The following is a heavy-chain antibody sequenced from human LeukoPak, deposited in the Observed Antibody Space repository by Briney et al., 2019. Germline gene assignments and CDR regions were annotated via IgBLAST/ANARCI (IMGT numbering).Heavy chain of an antibody. CDR1: GFTFSSYG. D-gene: IGHD1-14*01. V-gene: IGHV3-23*01. J-gene: IGHJ3*01. Sequence: GRSLRLSCAASGFTFSSYGMHWVRQAPGKGLEWVSSISGSGGSTFYADSVKGRFTISRDNSKNTLYLQMNSLRAEDTAIYYCAKRITVVARDAFDFWGQGTMVTVSS. CDR2: ISGSGGST. CDR3: AKRITVVARDAFDF.